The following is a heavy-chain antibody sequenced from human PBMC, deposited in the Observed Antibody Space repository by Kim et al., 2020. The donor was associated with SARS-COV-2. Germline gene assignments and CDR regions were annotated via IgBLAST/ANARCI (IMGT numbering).Heavy chain of an antibody. CDR2: IYYSGST. J-gene: IGHJ4*02. V-gene: IGHV4-39*01. CDR1: GGSISSSSYY. CDR3: AGDSSGAQGEDY. Sequence: SETLSLTCTVSGGSISSSSYYWGWIRQPPGKGLEWIGSIYYSGSTYYNPSLKSRVTISVDTSKNQFSLKLSSVTAADTAVYYCAGDSSGAQGEDYWGQGTLVTVSS. D-gene: IGHD3-22*01.